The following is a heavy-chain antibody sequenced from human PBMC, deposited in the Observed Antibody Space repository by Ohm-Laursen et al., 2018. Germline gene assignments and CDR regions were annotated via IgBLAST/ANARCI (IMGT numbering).Heavy chain of an antibody. Sequence: SQTLSLTCAVSGGSISSYYWSWIRQPPGKGLEWIGYIYYSGSTNYNPSLKSRATISVDTSKNQFSLKLSSVTAADTAVYYCARYTAPYYYYGMDVWGQGTTVTVSS. CDR2: IYYSGST. D-gene: IGHD1-1*01. CDR3: ARYTAPYYYYGMDV. J-gene: IGHJ6*02. CDR1: GGSISSYY. V-gene: IGHV4-59*01.